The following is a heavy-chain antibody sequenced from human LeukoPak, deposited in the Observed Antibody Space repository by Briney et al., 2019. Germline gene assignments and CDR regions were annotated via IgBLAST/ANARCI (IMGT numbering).Heavy chain of an antibody. Sequence: GGSLRLSCEASGFTFSSYAMHWVRQAPGKGLEWVAVISYDGSNKYYADSVKGRFTISRDNSKNTLYLQMNSLRAEDTAVYYCARDTLYGAGYSSSYAWGRGTLVTVSS. CDR1: GFTFSSYA. CDR3: ARDTLYGAGYSSSYA. J-gene: IGHJ5*02. CDR2: ISYDGSNK. D-gene: IGHD6-6*01. V-gene: IGHV3-30*04.